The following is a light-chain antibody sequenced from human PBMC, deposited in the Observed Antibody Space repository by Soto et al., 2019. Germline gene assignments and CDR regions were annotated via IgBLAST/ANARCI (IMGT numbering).Light chain of an antibody. V-gene: IGLV3-1*01. J-gene: IGLJ2*01. CDR3: HAWDSNTAI. Sequence: SSELTQPPSVSVSPGQTANITCSGDKLEDKYVCWYQQKVGQSPVLVLYQDDRRPSGIPERFSGSNSGNTATLTISGTQAMDEADYFCHAWDSNTAIFGGGTKVTVL. CDR2: QDD. CDR1: KLEDKY.